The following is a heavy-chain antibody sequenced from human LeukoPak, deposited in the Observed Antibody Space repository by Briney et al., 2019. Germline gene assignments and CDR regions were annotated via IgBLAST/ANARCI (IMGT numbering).Heavy chain of an antibody. V-gene: IGHV5-51*01. J-gene: IGHJ4*02. Sequence: KPGESLKISCKGSGYRFTNYWIGWVRQMPGKGLEWVGFIYPGDSDIRYSPSFQGQVTISADKSISTAYLQWSSLKASDTAMYYCARQNSGWEKGTIDYWGQGTLVTVSS. CDR1: GYRFTNYW. CDR2: IYPGDSDI. D-gene: IGHD6-19*01. CDR3: ARQNSGWEKGTIDY.